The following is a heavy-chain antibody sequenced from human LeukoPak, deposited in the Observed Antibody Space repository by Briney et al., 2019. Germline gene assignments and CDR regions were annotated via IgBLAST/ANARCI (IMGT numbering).Heavy chain of an antibody. CDR1: GYTFAAYF. CDR3: ARDLTSTSNWEFDY. CDR2: INLNTGGA. V-gene: IGHV1-2*04. J-gene: IGHJ4*02. D-gene: IGHD1-26*01. Sequence: ASVKVSCKASGYTFAAYFIHWVRQAPGQGLEWMGRINLNTGGAEYAPKVQGWVTLTRDTYISTAYVEVNRLISDDTSVFYCARDLTSTSNWEFDYWGQGTLVIVSS.